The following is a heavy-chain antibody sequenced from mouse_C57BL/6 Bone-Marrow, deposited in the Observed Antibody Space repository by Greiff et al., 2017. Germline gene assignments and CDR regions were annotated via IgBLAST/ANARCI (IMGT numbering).Heavy chain of an antibody. J-gene: IGHJ2*01. CDR2: ISSGSSTN. CDR1: GFTFSDYG. Sequence: EVNLVESGGGLVKPGGSLKLSCAASGFTFSDYGMHWVRQAPEKGLEWVAYISSGSSTNYYADTVKGRFTISRDKAKNTLFLQMTSLRSEDTAMYYCATDYGSIYFDYWGQGTTLTVSS. CDR3: ATDYGSIYFDY. D-gene: IGHD1-1*01. V-gene: IGHV5-17*01.